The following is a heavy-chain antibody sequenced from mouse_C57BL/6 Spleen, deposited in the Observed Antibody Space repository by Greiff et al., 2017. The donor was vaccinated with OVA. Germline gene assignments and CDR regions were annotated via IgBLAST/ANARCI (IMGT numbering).Heavy chain of an antibody. CDR1: GYTFTDYE. CDR2: IDPETGGT. Sequence: VKLMESGAELVRPGASVTLSCKASGYTFTDYEMHWVKQTPVHGLEWIGAIDPETGGTAYNQKFKGKAILTADKSSSTAYMELRSLTSEDSAVYYCTRTGLPYYFDYWGQGTTLTVSS. CDR3: TRTGLPYYFDY. V-gene: IGHV1-15*01. J-gene: IGHJ2*01. D-gene: IGHD2-2*01.